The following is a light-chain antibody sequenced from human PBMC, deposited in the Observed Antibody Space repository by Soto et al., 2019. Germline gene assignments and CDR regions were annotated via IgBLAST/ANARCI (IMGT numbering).Light chain of an antibody. CDR1: SSNIGNNY. Sequence: QSVLTQPPSVSAAPGQKVTISCPGSSSNIGNNYVTGYQQLPGTAPKLLIYDNNQRPPAIPDRCPGSKSGTSATQSITGRQTGYEADYYCGPWDSNLRARVFWGGTKLSVL. CDR3: GPWDSNLRARV. CDR2: DNN. J-gene: IGLJ3*02. V-gene: IGLV1-51*01.